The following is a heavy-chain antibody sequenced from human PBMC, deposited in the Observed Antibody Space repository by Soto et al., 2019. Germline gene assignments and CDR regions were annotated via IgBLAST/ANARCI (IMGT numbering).Heavy chain of an antibody. CDR3: ARERRGTDCSSICLYVSGPYGVHG. V-gene: IGHV4-34*01. CDR1: GGSFSGYY. J-gene: IGHJ6*02. D-gene: IGHD2-2*01. CDR2: INHSGST. Sequence: SETLSLTCAVYGGSFSGYYWSWIRQPPGKGLEWIGEINHSGSTNYNPSLKSRVTISVDTSKNQFSLKLSSVTAADTAVYYCARERRGTDCSSICLYVSGPYGVHGWGQAPTVTVFS.